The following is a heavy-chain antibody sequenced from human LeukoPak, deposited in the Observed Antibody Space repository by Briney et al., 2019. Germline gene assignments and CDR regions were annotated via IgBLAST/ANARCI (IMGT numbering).Heavy chain of an antibody. J-gene: IGHJ4*02. CDR2: ISSSSTI. V-gene: IGHV3-69-1*01. D-gene: IGHD1-26*01. Sequence: PGGSLRLSCAASGFTFSSNYMNWVRQAPGKGLEWVSYISSSSTIYYADSVKGRFTISRDNAKNSLYLQMNSLRAEDTAVYYCARKGARSWGQGTLVTVSS. CDR1: GFTFSSNY. CDR3: ARKGARS.